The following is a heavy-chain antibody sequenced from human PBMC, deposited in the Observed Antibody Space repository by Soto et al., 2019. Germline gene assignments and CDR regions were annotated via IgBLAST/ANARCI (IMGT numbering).Heavy chain of an antibody. V-gene: IGHV3-23*01. CDR1: GFTFSSYA. D-gene: IGHD2-15*01. J-gene: IGHJ6*02. CDR3: AKEEVVTTLHYYYYYGMDV. CDR2: ISGSGGST. Sequence: GGSLRLSCAASGFTFSSYAMSWVRQAPGKGLEWVSAISGSGGSTYYADSVKGRFTISRDNSKNTLYLQMNSLRAEDTAVYYCAKEEVVTTLHYYYYYGMDVWGQGTTVTVSS.